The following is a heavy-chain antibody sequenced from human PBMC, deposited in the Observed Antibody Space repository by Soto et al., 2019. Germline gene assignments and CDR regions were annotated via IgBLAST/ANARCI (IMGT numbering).Heavy chain of an antibody. D-gene: IGHD1-26*01. CDR1: GYTFIGYY. CDR3: GRDCVGVTPLGWFDP. CDR2: INPRSGDT. J-gene: IGHJ5*02. Sequence: QVQLVQSGAEVKKPGASLKVSCKASGYTFIGYYIHWGRQAPGQGLEWMGRINPRSGDTTYAQKFQGRLTMSRDKSISPAYMELSRLRSDDTAVYYCGRDCVGVTPLGWFDPWGQGSLVTVSS. V-gene: IGHV1-2*06.